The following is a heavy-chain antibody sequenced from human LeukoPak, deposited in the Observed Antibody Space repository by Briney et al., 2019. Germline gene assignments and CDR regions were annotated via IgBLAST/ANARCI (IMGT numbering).Heavy chain of an antibody. CDR2: ISGSGGST. CDR1: GFTFSSYA. V-gene: IGHV3-23*01. Sequence: GGSLRLSCAASGFTFSSYAMSWVRQAPGKGLEWVSAISGSGGSTYYADSVKGRFTISRDNSKNTLYLQMNSLRAEDTAVYYCAQSMGVVVPAAIILDYWGQGNLVTVSS. D-gene: IGHD2-2*01. J-gene: IGHJ4*02. CDR3: AQSMGVVVPAAIILDY.